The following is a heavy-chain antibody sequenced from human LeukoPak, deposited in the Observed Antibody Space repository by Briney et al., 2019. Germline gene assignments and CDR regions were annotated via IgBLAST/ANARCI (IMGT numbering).Heavy chain of an antibody. V-gene: IGHV3-30-3*01. CDR3: ARETGSGWYFLDY. CDR2: ISYDGNNK. CDR1: GFTFSSYA. Sequence: GRSLRLSCAASGFTFSSYAMHWVRQAPGKGLAWVALISYDGNNKYYADSVKGRFTISRDNSKNTLSLQMNSLRTEDTALYYCARETGSGWYFLDYWGQRTLVTVSS. J-gene: IGHJ4*02. D-gene: IGHD6-19*01.